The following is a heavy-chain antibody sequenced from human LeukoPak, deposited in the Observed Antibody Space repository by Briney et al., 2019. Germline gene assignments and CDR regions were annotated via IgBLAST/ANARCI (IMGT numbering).Heavy chain of an antibody. V-gene: IGHV3-7*01. Sequence: PGGSLRLSCADSGFTFSSYWMSWVRQAPGKGLEWVASIKQDGSEKYYVDSVKGRFTISRDNAKKSLYLQMNSLRAEDTAVYYCARLDGYMGSVSHWGQGTLVTVSS. CDR1: GFTFSSYW. D-gene: IGHD5-24*01. CDR2: IKQDGSEK. CDR3: ARLDGYMGSVSH. J-gene: IGHJ4*02.